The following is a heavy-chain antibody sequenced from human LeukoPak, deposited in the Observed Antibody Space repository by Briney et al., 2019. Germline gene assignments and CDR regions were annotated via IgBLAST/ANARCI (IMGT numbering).Heavy chain of an antibody. J-gene: IGHJ4*02. V-gene: IGHV3-48*02. D-gene: IGHD3-10*01. Sequence: GGSLRLSCVVSGFTFSSYRMNWVRQAPGKGLEWVSYISSSSSTIYYADSVEGRFTISRDNAKSSLYLQMNSLRDEDTAVYYCARSSGSGSSYNYFDYWGQGTLVTVSS. CDR1: GFTFSSYR. CDR3: ARSSGSGSSYNYFDY. CDR2: ISSSSSTI.